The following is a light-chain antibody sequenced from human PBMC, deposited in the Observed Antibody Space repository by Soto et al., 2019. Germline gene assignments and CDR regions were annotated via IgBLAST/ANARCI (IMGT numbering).Light chain of an antibody. CDR3: QHYGRSAYT. CDR1: QSVSSNY. Sequence: EMVLTQSPGTLSLSPGERATLSCRASQSVSSNYLAWYQQKPGQAPRLLIYGASSRATGIPDRFSGSGSGTDFTLTISRLEPEDFAVYYCQHYGRSAYTFGQGTTLEIK. V-gene: IGKV3-20*01. CDR2: GAS. J-gene: IGKJ2*01.